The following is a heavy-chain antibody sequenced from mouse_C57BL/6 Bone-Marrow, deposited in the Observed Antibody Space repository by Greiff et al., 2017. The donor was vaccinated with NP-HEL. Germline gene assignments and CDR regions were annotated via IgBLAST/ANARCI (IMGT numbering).Heavy chain of an antibody. V-gene: IGHV1-81*01. J-gene: IGHJ1*03. CDR3: ARGVGRYWYFDV. D-gene: IGHD4-1*01. CDR2: IYPRSGNT. CDR1: GYTFTSYG. Sequence: VNLVESGAELARPGASVKLSCKASGYTFTSYGISWVKQRTGQGLEWIGEIYPRSGNTYYNEKFKGKATLTADKSSSTAYMELRSLTSEDSAVYFCARGVGRYWYFDVWGTGTTVTVSS.